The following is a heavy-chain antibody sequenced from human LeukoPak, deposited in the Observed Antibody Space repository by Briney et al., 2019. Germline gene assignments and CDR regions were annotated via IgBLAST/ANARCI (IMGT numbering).Heavy chain of an antibody. J-gene: IGHJ6*03. CDR2: ISGSGGST. CDR1: GFTFSSYG. Sequence: GGSLRLSCAASGFTFSSYGMSWVRQAPGKGLEWVSAISGSGGSTYYADSVKGRFTISRDNSKNSLYLQMNSLRTEDTALYYCAKDEGYYYYYMDVWGKGTTVTVSS. V-gene: IGHV3-23*01. CDR3: AKDEGYYYYYMDV.